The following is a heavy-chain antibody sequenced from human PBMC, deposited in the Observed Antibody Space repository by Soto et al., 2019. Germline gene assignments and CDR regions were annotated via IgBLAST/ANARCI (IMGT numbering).Heavy chain of an antibody. CDR3: AREHIAAGLFDY. Sequence: EVQLVESGGGLVQPGGSLRLSCAASGFTFSSYDMHWVRQATGKGLEWVSASGTAGDTYYPGSVKGRFNISRENAKNSLYIQMNSLRAGDTAVYYCAREHIAAGLFDYWGQGTLVTVSS. V-gene: IGHV3-13*01. D-gene: IGHD6-13*01. CDR2: SGTAGDT. J-gene: IGHJ4*02. CDR1: GFTFSSYD.